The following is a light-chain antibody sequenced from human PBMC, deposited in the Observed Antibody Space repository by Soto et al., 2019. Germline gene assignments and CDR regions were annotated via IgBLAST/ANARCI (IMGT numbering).Light chain of an antibody. Sequence: EILMTQSPVTLSVSPGERVTLSCRASQSVSSNLAWYQQKPGQAPSLLIYGAFTRATGIPARFSGTGSGTEFTLTISSLQSEDFALYYCQQYNDWPLTFGQGTKVDNK. CDR2: GAF. V-gene: IGKV3-15*01. CDR3: QQYNDWPLT. CDR1: QSVSSN. J-gene: IGKJ1*01.